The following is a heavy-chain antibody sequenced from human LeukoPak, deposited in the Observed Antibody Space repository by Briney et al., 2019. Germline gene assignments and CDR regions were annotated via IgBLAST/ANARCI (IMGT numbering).Heavy chain of an antibody. CDR2: TNLHGTAV. Sequence: GGSLRLSRAVSGLSFSSYWMHWVRQAPGKGLVWVARTNLHGTAVDYADSVRGRFTISRDNAKNTLFLQMNSLRAEDTAVYYCASAFTYVRLGDHWGQGTLVTVSS. J-gene: IGHJ4*02. V-gene: IGHV3-74*01. D-gene: IGHD3-16*01. CDR1: GLSFSSYW. CDR3: ASAFTYVRLGDH.